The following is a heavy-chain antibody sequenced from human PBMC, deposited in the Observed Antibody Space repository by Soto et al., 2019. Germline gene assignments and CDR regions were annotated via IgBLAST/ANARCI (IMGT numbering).Heavy chain of an antibody. CDR1: GGSLSGHH. Sequence: QVQLQESGPGLVKPSETLSLTCTVSGGSLSGHHWGWIRQPPGKGLEWIGYIHDTGITNYSPALKSRVSMSRDTSKNQFSLNLTSGTASDTAVYFCARMEGSIIYFFEYWGQGSLATVSS. J-gene: IGHJ4*02. CDR2: IHDTGIT. V-gene: IGHV4-59*11. D-gene: IGHD1-1*01. CDR3: ARMEGSIIYFFEY.